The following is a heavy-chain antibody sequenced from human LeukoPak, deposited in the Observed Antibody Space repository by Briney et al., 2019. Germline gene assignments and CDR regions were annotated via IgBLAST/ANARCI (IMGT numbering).Heavy chain of an antibody. J-gene: IGHJ4*02. CDR2: INPNGGST. CDR1: GYSFISHY. CDR3: ARDQGPQRRFDY. V-gene: IGHV1-46*01. Sequence: ASVKVSCKASGYSFISHYIHWVRQAPGQGLEWMGIINPNGGSTTYAQKFQGRVTMTSDTSTRTVYMELSSLRSEDTAVFYCARDQGPQRRFDYWGQGTLVTVSS.